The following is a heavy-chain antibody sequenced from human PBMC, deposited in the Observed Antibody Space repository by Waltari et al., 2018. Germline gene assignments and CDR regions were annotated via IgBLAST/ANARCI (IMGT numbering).Heavy chain of an antibody. D-gene: IGHD4-17*01. Sequence: QVQLVQSGAEVKKPGASVKVSCKASGYTFTGYYMHWVRQAPGQGLEWMGWINPNRGGTNYAKKFQGRVTMTRDTSISTAYMELSRLRSDDTAVYYCARNGNGDAHGYWGQGTLVTVSS. CDR1: GYTFTGYY. CDR2: INPNRGGT. V-gene: IGHV1-2*02. CDR3: ARNGNGDAHGY. J-gene: IGHJ4*02.